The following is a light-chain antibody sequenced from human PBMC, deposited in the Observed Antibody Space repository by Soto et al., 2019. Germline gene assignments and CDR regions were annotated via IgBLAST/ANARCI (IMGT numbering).Light chain of an antibody. V-gene: IGKV1-17*01. J-gene: IGKJ4*01. CDR3: LQHNSYPLT. CDR1: QSINNL. Sequence: TQSPSTLSASVGDRVTITCRASQSINNLLAWYQQKPGKAPKRLIYAASSLQSGVPSRFSGSGSGTQFTLTISSLQPEDFATYYCLQHNSYPLTFGGGTKVDIK. CDR2: AAS.